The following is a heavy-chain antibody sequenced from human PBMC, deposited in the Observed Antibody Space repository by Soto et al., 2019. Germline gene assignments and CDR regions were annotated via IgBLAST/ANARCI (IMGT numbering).Heavy chain of an antibody. V-gene: IGHV4-30-4*01. CDR3: ARGRYCLTGRCFPNWFDS. CDR1: GDSTSPFDYF. J-gene: IGHJ5*01. D-gene: IGHD2-15*01. Sequence: QVHLLESGPGLVKPPQTLSLTCPVSGDSTSPFDYFWAWIRQPPGQALETIGYIYKSTTTYYNPSFESRVAISLDTSKSQFSLNVTSVTAADTAVYFCARGRYCLTGRCFPNWFDSWGQGTLVTVSS. CDR2: IYKSTTT.